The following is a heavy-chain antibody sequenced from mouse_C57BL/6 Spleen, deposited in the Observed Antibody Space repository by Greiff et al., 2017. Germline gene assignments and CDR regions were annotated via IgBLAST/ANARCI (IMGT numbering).Heavy chain of an antibody. D-gene: IGHD2-1*01. CDR1: GYTFTSYW. V-gene: IGHV1-69*01. CDR3: ARGVYYGPLDY. CDR2: IDPSDSYT. J-gene: IGHJ2*01. Sequence: QVQLQQPGAELVMPGASVKLSCKASGYTFTSYWMHWVKQRPGQGLEWIGEIDPSDSYTNYNQKFKGKFTLTIDKSSSTAYMQLSSLTSEDAAVYYCARGVYYGPLDYWGQGTTLTVSS.